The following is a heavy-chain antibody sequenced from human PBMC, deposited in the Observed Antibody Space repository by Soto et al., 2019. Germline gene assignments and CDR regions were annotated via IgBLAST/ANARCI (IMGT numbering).Heavy chain of an antibody. Sequence: PSETLSLTCTVSGGSISSGGHYWSWIRQHPGTGLEWIGHISYSGSTNYNPSLKSRVTISVDTSKNQFSLKLSSVTAADTAVYYCARGGRSSSWGTQLVPNWFDPWGQGTLVTVSS. CDR1: GGSISSGGHY. CDR2: ISYSGST. J-gene: IGHJ5*02. V-gene: IGHV4-61*08. CDR3: ARGGRSSSWGTQLVPNWFDP. D-gene: IGHD6-13*01.